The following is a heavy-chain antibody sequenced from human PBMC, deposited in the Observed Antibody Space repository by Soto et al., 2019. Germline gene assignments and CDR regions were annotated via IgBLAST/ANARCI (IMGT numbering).Heavy chain of an antibody. Sequence: EVQLVESGGGLVQPGGSLKLSCAASGLTFSGSAIHWVRQASGKGLEWVGRIRSKANSYATAYAASVKGRFTISRDDSKNTAYLQMNSLKTEDTAVYYCTRRSGYLYNYYGIDVWGQGTTVTVSS. V-gene: IGHV3-73*02. CDR2: IRSKANSYAT. CDR1: GLTFSGSA. J-gene: IGHJ6*02. D-gene: IGHD5-18*01. CDR3: TRRSGYLYNYYGIDV.